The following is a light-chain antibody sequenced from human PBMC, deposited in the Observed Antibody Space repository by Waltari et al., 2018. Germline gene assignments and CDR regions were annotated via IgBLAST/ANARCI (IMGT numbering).Light chain of an antibody. CDR2: DAS. Sequence: AIQMTQSPSSLPASVGDRVTITCRASQGITSNLDWYQQTPGKAPKLLIYDASSLQSGVPSRFSGSGSGTDFTLTISSLQPEDFATYYCLQDYAYPYTFGQGTKLEIK. CDR3: LQDYAYPYT. J-gene: IGKJ2*01. V-gene: IGKV1-6*01. CDR1: QGITSN.